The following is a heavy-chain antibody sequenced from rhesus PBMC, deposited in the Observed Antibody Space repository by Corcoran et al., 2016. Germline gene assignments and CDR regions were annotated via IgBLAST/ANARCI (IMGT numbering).Heavy chain of an antibody. Sequence: QVQLQESGPGLVKPSETLPLTCAVSGASISRNYWSWIRPAPGKGLELIGRIYGSGGSTAHNPSLKILVTISIDTSKNQFSLNLRSVTAADTAVYYCAAHNNPNRLDVWGAGVRVTVSS. CDR1: GASISRNY. D-gene: IGHD3S6*01. J-gene: IGHJ5-1*01. CDR3: AAHNNPNRLDV. CDR2: IYGSGGST. V-gene: IGHV4S2*01.